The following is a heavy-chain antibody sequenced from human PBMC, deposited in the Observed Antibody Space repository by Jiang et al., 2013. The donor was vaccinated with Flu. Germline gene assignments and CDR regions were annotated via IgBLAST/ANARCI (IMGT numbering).Heavy chain of an antibody. V-gene: IGHV1-8*01. CDR3: ARVPYYYDSTSWGWFDP. J-gene: IGHJ5*02. CDR1: GYTFTSYD. D-gene: IGHD3-22*01. Sequence: SGAEVKKPGASVKVSCKASGYTFTSYDINWVRQATGQGLEWMGWMNPNSGNTGYAQKFQGRVTMTRNTSISTAYMELSSLRSEDTAVYYCARVPYYYDSTSWGWFDPWGQGTLVTVSS. CDR2: MNPNSGNT.